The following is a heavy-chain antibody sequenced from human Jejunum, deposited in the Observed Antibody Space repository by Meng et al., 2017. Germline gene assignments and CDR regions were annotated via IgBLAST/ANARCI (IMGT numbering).Heavy chain of an antibody. J-gene: IGHJ4*01. CDR3: VRTSNWSLDY. CDR2: INHSGST. V-gene: IGHV4-34*01. D-gene: IGHD6-13*01. CDR1: GGSFSGYY. Sequence: QVQLQQWGAGLLKPSETLSLACAVYGGSFSGYYWSWIRQPPGKGLEWIGEINHSGSTNYNPSLKSRVTISVDTSKNQFSLKLSSVTPEDTAVYYCVRTSNWSLDYWGQGTLVTVSS.